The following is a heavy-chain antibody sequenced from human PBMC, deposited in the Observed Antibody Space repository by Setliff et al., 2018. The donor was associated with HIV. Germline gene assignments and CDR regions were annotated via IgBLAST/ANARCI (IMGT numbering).Heavy chain of an antibody. CDR2: IHTSGST. Sequence: LSLTCSVSSDSTSSGSYYWSWIRLPAGKGLEWIGQIHTSGSTNYNPSLKSRLTISIDTSKNQFSLKLNSVTATDTAVYYCARRTFGSGRIDPWGQGTLVTVSS. J-gene: IGHJ5*02. CDR3: ARRTFGSGRIDP. D-gene: IGHD3-16*01. CDR1: SDSTSSGSYY. V-gene: IGHV4-61*09.